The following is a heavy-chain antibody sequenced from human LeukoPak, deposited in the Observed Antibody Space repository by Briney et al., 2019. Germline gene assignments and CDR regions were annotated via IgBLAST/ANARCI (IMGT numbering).Heavy chain of an antibody. D-gene: IGHD3-10*01. CDR1: GFTFSSYG. J-gene: IGHJ6*02. CDR3: AKVGYGSGRVPHYYYYGMDV. V-gene: IGHV3-30*02. CDR2: IRYDGSNK. Sequence: PGGSPRLSCAVSGFTFSSYGMHWVRQAPGKGLEWVAFIRYDGSNKYYADSVKGRFTISRDNSKNTLYLQMNSLRAEDTAVYYCAKVGYGSGRVPHYYYYGMDVWGQGTTVTVSS.